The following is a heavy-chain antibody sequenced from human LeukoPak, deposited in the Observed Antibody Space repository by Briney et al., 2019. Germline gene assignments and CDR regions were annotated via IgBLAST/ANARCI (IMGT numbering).Heavy chain of an antibody. Sequence: GGSLRLSCAACGFTFSSYWMSWVRQAPGKGLEWVAVISYDGSNKYYADSVKGRFTISRDNSKNTLYLQMNSLRADDTAVYYCARDLNGDYIGAFDFWGQGTMVTVSS. D-gene: IGHD4-17*01. J-gene: IGHJ3*01. CDR1: GFTFSSYW. CDR2: ISYDGSNK. CDR3: ARDLNGDYIGAFDF. V-gene: IGHV3-30-3*01.